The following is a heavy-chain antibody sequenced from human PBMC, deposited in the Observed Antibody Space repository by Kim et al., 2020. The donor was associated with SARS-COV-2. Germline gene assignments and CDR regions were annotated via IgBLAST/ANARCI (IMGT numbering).Heavy chain of an antibody. CDR1: GFTFSSYV. CDR3: AKDRPTIAWGWELLRYYGMDV. J-gene: IGHJ6*02. D-gene: IGHD1-26*01. CDR2: ISGSGGST. V-gene: IGHV3-23*01. Sequence: GGSLRLSCAASGFTFSSYVMSWVRQAPGKGLEWVSAISGSGGSTYYADSVKGRFTISRDNSKNTLYPQMNSLRAEDTAVYYCAKDRPTIAWGWELLRYYGMDVWGQGTTVTVSS.